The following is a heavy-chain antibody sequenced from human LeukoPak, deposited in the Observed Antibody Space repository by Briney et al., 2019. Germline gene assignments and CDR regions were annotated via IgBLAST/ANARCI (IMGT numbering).Heavy chain of an antibody. CDR3: AKHYMGSYDNRGLDY. Sequence: SGTLSLTCAVSGGSISSSNWWSWVRQPPGKGLEWIGSIYYSGYTYYNPSVESRVTISVDTSKNQFSLKLSSVTAADTAVYYCAKHYMGSYDNRGLDYWGQGTLVTVSS. D-gene: IGHD3-10*01. CDR2: IYYSGYT. J-gene: IGHJ4*02. V-gene: IGHV4-4*02. CDR1: GGSISSSNW.